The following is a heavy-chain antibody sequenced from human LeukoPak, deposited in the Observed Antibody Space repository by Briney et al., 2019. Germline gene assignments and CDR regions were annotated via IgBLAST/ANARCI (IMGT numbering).Heavy chain of an antibody. V-gene: IGHV1-2*02. J-gene: IGHJ5*02. CDR1: GYTFTSYY. Sequence: ASVKVSCKASGYTFTSYYMHWVRQAPGQGLEWMGWINPNSGNTNYAQKFQGRVTMTRDTSISTAYMELSRLKSDDTAVYYCARDLQGWFDPWGQGTLVTVSS. CDR2: INPNSGNT. CDR3: ARDLQGWFDP.